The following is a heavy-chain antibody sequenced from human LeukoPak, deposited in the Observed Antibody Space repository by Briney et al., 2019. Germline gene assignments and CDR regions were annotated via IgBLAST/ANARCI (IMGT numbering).Heavy chain of an antibody. J-gene: IGHJ4*02. Sequence: PGGSLRLSCAASGFAFSSYAMSWVRQAPGKGLEWVSAIIGSGDYTYYADSVKGRCTISRDNSKNTLSLQMNSLRAEDTAVYYCAKGSAVGLYYFDYWGQGTLVTVSS. CDR3: AKGSAVGLYYFDY. D-gene: IGHD3-10*01. CDR2: IIGSGDYT. CDR1: GFAFSSYA. V-gene: IGHV3-23*01.